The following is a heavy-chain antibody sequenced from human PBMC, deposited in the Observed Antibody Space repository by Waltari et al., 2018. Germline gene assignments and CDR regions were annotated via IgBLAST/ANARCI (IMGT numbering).Heavy chain of an antibody. V-gene: IGHV3-74*01. J-gene: IGHJ3*02. Sequence: EVQLVESGGGSVQPGGSLRLSCAASGFTFSISWMHWVRHAPGKGLVWVSGINSDGSSTSYADSVKGRFTISRDNAKNTLYLQMNSLRAEDTAVYYCARDGYSYGLGTFDIWGQGTMVTVSS. CDR3: ARDGYSYGLGTFDI. D-gene: IGHD5-18*01. CDR2: INSDGSST. CDR1: GFTFSISW.